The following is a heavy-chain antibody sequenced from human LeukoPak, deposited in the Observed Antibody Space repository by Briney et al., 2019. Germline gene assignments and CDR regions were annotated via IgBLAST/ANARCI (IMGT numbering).Heavy chain of an antibody. CDR2: ISYDGSVK. V-gene: IGHV3-33*08. CDR1: RFSFSDYD. Sequence: GGSLRLSCRASRFSFSDYDMHWVRQAPGKGLEWVAVISYDGSVKHYADSVRGRFTISRDNAKNSLYLQTNSLRDEDTAVYYCASLQGSVTTFNYWGQGTLVTVSS. J-gene: IGHJ4*02. CDR3: ASLQGSVTTFNY. D-gene: IGHD4-17*01.